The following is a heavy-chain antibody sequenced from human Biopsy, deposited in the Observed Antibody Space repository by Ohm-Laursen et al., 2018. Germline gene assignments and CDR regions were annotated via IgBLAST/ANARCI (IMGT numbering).Heavy chain of an antibody. D-gene: IGHD3-3*01. CDR1: GGTFSNYA. Sequence: SVKVSCKASGGTFSNYAISWVRQAPGQGLEWMGRIIPILGVPNYAQKFQGRVTITADKSTSTAYMELSNLKSEDTAVYYCATPFQYYDSWGGYPPFDHWGQGTLVTVSS. CDR3: ATPFQYYDSWGGYPPFDH. V-gene: IGHV1-69*04. J-gene: IGHJ4*02. CDR2: IIPILGVP.